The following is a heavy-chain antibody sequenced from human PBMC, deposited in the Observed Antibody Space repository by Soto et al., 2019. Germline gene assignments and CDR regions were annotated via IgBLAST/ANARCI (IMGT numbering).Heavy chain of an antibody. D-gene: IGHD3-22*01. J-gene: IGHJ4*02. CDR2: INPSGGST. CDR1: GYIFTNHY. CDR3: ARADYYDSSGFYCDC. Sequence: QVQLVQSGAEVKKPGASVKVSCKASGYIFTNHYIHWVRQAPGQGLEWMGIINPSGGSTNYLQKFQGRITMTRDTSTSTVYMELSSLRSEDTAVYFCARADYYDSSGFYCDCWGQGSLVTVSS. V-gene: IGHV1-46*01.